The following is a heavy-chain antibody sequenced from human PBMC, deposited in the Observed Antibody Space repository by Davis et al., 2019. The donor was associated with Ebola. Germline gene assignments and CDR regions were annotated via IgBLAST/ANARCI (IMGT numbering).Heavy chain of an antibody. CDR3: ARDSDGSAYYPDAFDI. V-gene: IGHV5-10-1*01. CDR2: IDPNDSYS. Sequence: GESLKISCKVSGYSFTNYWISWVRQMPGKGLEWMGRIDPNDSYSKYSPSFQGHVTISADKSISTAYLQWTSLEASDTAMYYCARDSDGSAYYPDAFDIWGQGTMVTVSS. D-gene: IGHD3-22*01. CDR1: GYSFTNYW. J-gene: IGHJ3*02.